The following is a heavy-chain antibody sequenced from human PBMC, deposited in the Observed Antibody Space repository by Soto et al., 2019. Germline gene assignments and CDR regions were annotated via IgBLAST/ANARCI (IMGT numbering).Heavy chain of an antibody. CDR1: GGSVSGDKNY. Sequence: QVQLQESGPGLVKPSETLSLTCSVSGGSVSGDKNYWSWIRQSPGKGLEWIGFISYSGATIYNPSLKSRLTISVDRSKNQFSLRLSSVTAPDTALYYCATSPRFAFDFWGPGTTVIVSS. V-gene: IGHV4-61*01. CDR2: ISYSGAT. CDR3: ATSPRFAFDF. J-gene: IGHJ3*01. D-gene: IGHD3-16*01.